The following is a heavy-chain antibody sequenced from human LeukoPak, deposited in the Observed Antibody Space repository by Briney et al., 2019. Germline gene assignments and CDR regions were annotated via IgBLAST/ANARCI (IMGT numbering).Heavy chain of an antibody. V-gene: IGHV3-33*08. CDR2: IWYDGSNK. D-gene: IGHD6-19*01. CDR1: GFTFSSYG. Sequence: GGSLRLSCAASGFTFSSYGMHWVRQAPGKGLEWVAVIWYDGSNKYYADSVKGRFTISRDNSKNTLYLQMNSLRAEDTAVYYCARDWQWPLYYFDYWGQGTLVTVSS. J-gene: IGHJ4*02. CDR3: ARDWQWPLYYFDY.